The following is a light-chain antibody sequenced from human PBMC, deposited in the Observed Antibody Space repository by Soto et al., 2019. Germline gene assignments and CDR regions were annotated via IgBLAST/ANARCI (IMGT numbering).Light chain of an antibody. CDR3: QQYATSPIT. CDR1: QSVSSR. J-gene: IGKJ5*01. CDR2: GAS. Sequence: EIVMTQSPGTLSLSPGERATLSCRASQSVSSRLAWYQQKPGQAPRLLISGASSRATGIPDRFSGSGSGTDFTLTISRLEPEDFAVYYCQQYATSPITFGQGTRLEIK. V-gene: IGKV3-20*01.